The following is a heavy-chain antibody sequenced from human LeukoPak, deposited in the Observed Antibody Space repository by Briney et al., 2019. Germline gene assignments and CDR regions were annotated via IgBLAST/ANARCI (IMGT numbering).Heavy chain of an antibody. CDR3: ARGLRLLYY. D-gene: IGHD3-10*01. CDR1: GGSFSGYY. Sequence: TSETLSLTCAVYGGSFSGYYWSWIRQPPGKGLEWIGEINHSGSTNYNPSLKSRVTISVDTSKNQFSLKLISVTAADTAVYYCARGLRLLYYWGQGTLVTVSS. CDR2: INHSGST. V-gene: IGHV4-34*01. J-gene: IGHJ4*02.